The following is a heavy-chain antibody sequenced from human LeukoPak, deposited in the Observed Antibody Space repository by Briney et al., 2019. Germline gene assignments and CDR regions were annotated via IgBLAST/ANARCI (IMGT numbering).Heavy chain of an antibody. J-gene: IGHJ6*03. V-gene: IGHV1-69*05. Sequence: SVKVSRKASGGTFSSYAISWVRQAPGQGLEWMGGIIPIFGTANYAQKFQGRVTITTDESTSTAYMELSSLRSEDTAVYYCARGGDYYDSRPYYYMDVWGKGTTVTVSS. D-gene: IGHD3-22*01. CDR1: GGTFSSYA. CDR3: ARGGDYYDSRPYYYMDV. CDR2: IIPIFGTA.